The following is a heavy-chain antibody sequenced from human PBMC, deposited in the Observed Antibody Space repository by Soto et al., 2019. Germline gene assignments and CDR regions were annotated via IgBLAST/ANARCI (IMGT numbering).Heavy chain of an antibody. J-gene: IGHJ3*02. CDR3: AKNNKKYYYDSSGYQLDAFDI. CDR2: ISGSGGST. CDR1: VFTFIIYS. D-gene: IGHD3-22*01. V-gene: IGHV3-23*01. Sequence: GGSXRLSCSSSVFTFIIYSMSWVRQAPGKGLEWVSAISGSGGSTYYADSVKGRFTISRDNSKNTLYLQMNSLRDEDTAVYYCAKNNKKYYYDSSGYQLDAFDIWGQGTMVNVS.